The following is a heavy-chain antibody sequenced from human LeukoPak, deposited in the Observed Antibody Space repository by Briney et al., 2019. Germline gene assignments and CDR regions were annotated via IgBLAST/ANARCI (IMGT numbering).Heavy chain of an antibody. CDR3: ARILYYDFWSGYSREYYYYMDV. CDR2: IYSSGST. D-gene: IGHD3-3*01. Sequence: SETLSLTCTVSGGSISSSSYYWGWIRQPPGKGLEWIGSIYSSGSTYYNPSLKSRVTISVDTSKNQFSLKLSSVTAADTAVYYCARILYYDFWSGYSREYYYYMDVWGKGTTVTVSS. CDR1: GGSISSSSYY. J-gene: IGHJ6*03. V-gene: IGHV4-39*07.